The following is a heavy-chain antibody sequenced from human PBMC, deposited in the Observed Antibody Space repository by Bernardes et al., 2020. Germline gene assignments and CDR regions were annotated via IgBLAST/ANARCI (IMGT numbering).Heavy chain of an antibody. Sequence: GESLNISCKGSGYSFTSYWIGWVRQMPGKGLEWMGIIYPGDSDTRYSPSFQGQVTISADKSISTAYLQWSSLKASDTAMYYCATLGPSRGWYSDYWGQGTLVTVSS. CDR2: IYPGDSDT. D-gene: IGHD6-19*01. J-gene: IGHJ4*02. CDR1: GYSFTSYW. V-gene: IGHV5-51*01. CDR3: ATLGPSRGWYSDY.